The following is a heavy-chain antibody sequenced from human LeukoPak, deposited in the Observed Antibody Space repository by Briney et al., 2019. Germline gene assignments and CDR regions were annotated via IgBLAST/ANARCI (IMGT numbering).Heavy chain of an antibody. CDR2: IYPRDGST. CDR1: GYTFTSNY. Sequence: ASVKVSCKASGYTFTSNYIHWVRQAPGQGLEWMGMIYPRDGSTSYAQKFQGRVTVTRDTSTSTVHMELSGLRSEDTAVYYCATLVGATPDYWGQGTLVTVSS. D-gene: IGHD1-26*01. CDR3: ATLVGATPDY. V-gene: IGHV1-46*01. J-gene: IGHJ4*02.